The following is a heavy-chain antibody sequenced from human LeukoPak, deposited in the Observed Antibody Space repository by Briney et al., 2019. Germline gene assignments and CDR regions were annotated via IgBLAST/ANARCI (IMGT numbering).Heavy chain of an antibody. CDR1: GYTLTELS. V-gene: IGHV1-46*01. CDR2: INPSGGNT. CDR3: ARVEAYCGGDCYLYYYGMDV. J-gene: IGHJ6*02. D-gene: IGHD2-21*02. Sequence: GASVKVSCKVSGYTLTELSIHWVRQAPGQGLEWMGIINPSGGNTNYAQKFQGRVTMTRDTSASTVYMELSSLRSEDTAVYYCARVEAYCGGDCYLYYYGMDVWGQGTTVTVSS.